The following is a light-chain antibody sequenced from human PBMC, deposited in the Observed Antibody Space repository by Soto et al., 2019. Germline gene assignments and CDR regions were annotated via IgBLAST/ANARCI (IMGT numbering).Light chain of an antibody. CDR3: QSYDSTLSGWV. J-gene: IGLJ3*02. V-gene: IGLV1-40*01. CDR1: SSNIGAGHH. CDR2: GNS. Sequence: QSVLTQPPSVSGAPGQRVTISCTGSSSNIGAGHHVHWYQHLPGTAPKLLIYGNSNRPSGVPDRFTGSKSGTSASLAITGLQAEDEGDYYCQSYDSTLSGWVFGGGTKVTVL.